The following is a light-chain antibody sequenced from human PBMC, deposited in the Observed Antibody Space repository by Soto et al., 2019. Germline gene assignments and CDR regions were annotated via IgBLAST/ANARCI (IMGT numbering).Light chain of an antibody. V-gene: IGKV3-20*01. Sequence: EIELTQSPGTLSLSPGERATLSCRASQSVRNNYLAWYQQRPGQAPRLLIYAASSRATGIPDRFSGSGSGTDFTLTISRLEPEDFAVYYCQQYGTSPRTFGQGTKVDIK. CDR2: AAS. CDR1: QSVRNNY. J-gene: IGKJ1*01. CDR3: QQYGTSPRT.